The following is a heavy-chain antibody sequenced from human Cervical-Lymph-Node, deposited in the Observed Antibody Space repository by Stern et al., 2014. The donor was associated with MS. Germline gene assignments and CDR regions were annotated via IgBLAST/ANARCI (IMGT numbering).Heavy chain of an antibody. D-gene: IGHD1-1*01. CDR1: GFIFRTYA. J-gene: IGHJ6*02. Sequence: QLVQSGGGVVQPGRSLRLSCAASGFIFRTYAMHWVRQAPGKGLEWVAVISYDGNDKYYADSVKGRFAISRDNSKNSLYLQMNNLKTENTAVYYGAKDSQSSTTCHYYAMDVWGQGTTVAVSS. V-gene: IGHV3-30*09. CDR2: ISYDGNDK. CDR3: AKDSQSSTTCHYYAMDV.